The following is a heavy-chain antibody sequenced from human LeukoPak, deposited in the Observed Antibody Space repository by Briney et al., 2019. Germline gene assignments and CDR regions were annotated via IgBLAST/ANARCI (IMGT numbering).Heavy chain of an antibody. Sequence: ASVKVSCKASGYTFTSYGTSWVRQAPGQGLEWMGWISTYNGNTNYAQKFQGRVTMTTDTSTSTAYMELRSLRSDDTAVYYCARDPDCSGGRCYSWGNGMDVWGQGTTVTVSS. CDR3: ARDPDCSGGRCYSWGNGMDV. CDR2: ISTYNGNT. V-gene: IGHV1-18*01. J-gene: IGHJ6*02. CDR1: GYTFTSYG. D-gene: IGHD2-15*01.